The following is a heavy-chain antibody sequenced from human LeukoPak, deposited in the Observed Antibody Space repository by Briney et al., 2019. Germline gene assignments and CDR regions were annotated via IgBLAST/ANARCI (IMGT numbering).Heavy chain of an antibody. Sequence: GRSLRLSCAASGFTFDDYTMHWVRQAPGKGLEWVSLISWDGGSTYYADSVKGRFTISRDNSKNSLYLQMNSLGTEDTALYYCAKDNEEEWLAPHDAFDIWGQGTMVTVSS. CDR3: AKDNEEEWLAPHDAFDI. D-gene: IGHD6-19*01. V-gene: IGHV3-43*01. CDR2: ISWDGGST. J-gene: IGHJ3*02. CDR1: GFTFDDYT.